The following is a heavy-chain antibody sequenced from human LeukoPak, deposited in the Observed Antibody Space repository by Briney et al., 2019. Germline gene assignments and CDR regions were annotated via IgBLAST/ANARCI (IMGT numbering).Heavy chain of an antibody. V-gene: IGHV3-48*03. J-gene: IGHJ4*02. D-gene: IGHD5-12*01. CDR1: EFTFSTYE. Sequence: GGSLRLSCAASEFTFSTYEMNWVRQAPGKGLEWVSYISISGSTIYYADSVKGRFTISRDNAKNSLYLQMNSLRAEDTAVYYCARDRSGYSGYDFFDYWGQGALVTVSS. CDR3: ARDRSGYSGYDFFDY. CDR2: ISISGSTI.